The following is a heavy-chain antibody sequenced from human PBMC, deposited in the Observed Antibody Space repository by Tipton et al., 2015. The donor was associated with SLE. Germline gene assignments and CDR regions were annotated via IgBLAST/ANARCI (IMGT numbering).Heavy chain of an antibody. Sequence: LRLSCSVSGASITSGVFYWAWIRQPPGKGLEWIGYIFHSGATYYNPSLTSRIIISLDTSENQFSLTLNSVTAADTALYYCARGQGRGLSSSSDSWGQGTLVTVSS. CDR1: GASITSGVFY. V-gene: IGHV4-30-4*08. CDR2: IFHSGAT. J-gene: IGHJ4*02. D-gene: IGHD3-10*01. CDR3: ARGQGRGLSSSSDS.